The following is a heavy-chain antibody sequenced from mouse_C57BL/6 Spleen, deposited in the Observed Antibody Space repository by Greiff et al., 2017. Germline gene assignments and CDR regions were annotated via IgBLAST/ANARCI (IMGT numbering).Heavy chain of an antibody. J-gene: IGHJ3*01. V-gene: IGHV5-4*01. Sequence: EVQLVESGGGLVKPGGSLTLSCAASGFTFSSYAMSWVRQTPEKRLEWVATISDGGSYTYYPDNVKGRFTISRDNAKNNLYLQMSHLKSEDTAMYYCARAGYGYDLAYWGQGTLVTVSA. CDR2: ISDGGSYT. CDR1: GFTFSSYA. D-gene: IGHD2-2*01. CDR3: ARAGYGYDLAY.